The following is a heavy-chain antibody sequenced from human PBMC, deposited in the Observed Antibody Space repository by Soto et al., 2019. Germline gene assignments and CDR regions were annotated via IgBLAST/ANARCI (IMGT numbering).Heavy chain of an antibody. Sequence: QITLNESGPTVVKPAETLTLTCTFSGFSLTTSGVGVCWIRQSPGKAPEWLSLIYWDDDKRYSASLKSRLTITNDTSKNQVVLTMASVDPADTATYYCAHRILRTVFGLVTTTAIYFDFWGQGTPVVVSS. CDR3: AHRILRTVFGLVTTTAIYFDF. V-gene: IGHV2-5*02. CDR1: GFSLTTSGVG. CDR2: IYWDDDK. J-gene: IGHJ4*02. D-gene: IGHD3-3*01.